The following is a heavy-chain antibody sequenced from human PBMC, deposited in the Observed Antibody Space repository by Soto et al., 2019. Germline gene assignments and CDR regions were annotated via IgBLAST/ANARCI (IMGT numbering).Heavy chain of an antibody. CDR3: ARENYYGSGSYVWFDP. D-gene: IGHD3-10*01. Sequence: SETLSLTCAVSGYSISSGYYWGWIRQPPGKGLEWIGSIYHSGSTYYNPSLKSRVTISVDTSKNQFSLKLSSVTAADTAVYYCARENYYGSGSYVWFDPWGQGTLVTVS. CDR2: IYHSGST. CDR1: GYSISSGYY. J-gene: IGHJ5*02. V-gene: IGHV4-38-2*02.